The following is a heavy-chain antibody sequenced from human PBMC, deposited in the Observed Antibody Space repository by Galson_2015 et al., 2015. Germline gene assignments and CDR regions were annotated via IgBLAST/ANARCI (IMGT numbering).Heavy chain of an antibody. CDR3: ARGGTGTPYYFTY. J-gene: IGHJ4*02. CDR1: GFTFSSYS. V-gene: IGHV3-21*04. D-gene: IGHD3-10*01. CDR2: ISSTGTYI. Sequence: SLRLSCAASGFTFSSYSMNWVRRAPGKGLEWVSSISSTGTYIYYADSLKGQFTISRDNAKNSLYLQMNSLRAEDTAVYYCARGGTGTPYYFTYWGQGTLVTVSS.